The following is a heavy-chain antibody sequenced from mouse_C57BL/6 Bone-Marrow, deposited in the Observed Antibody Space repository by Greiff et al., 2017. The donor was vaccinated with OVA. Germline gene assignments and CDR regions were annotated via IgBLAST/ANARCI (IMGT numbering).Heavy chain of an antibody. Sequence: VKLQESGAELVKPGASVKMSCKASGYTFTSYWITWVKQRPGQGLEWIGDIYPGSGSTNYNEKFKSKATLTVDTSSSTAYMQLSSLTSEDSAVYYWASYEGVAYWGQGTLVTVSA. V-gene: IGHV1-55*01. CDR1: GYTFTSYW. CDR3: ASYEGVAY. J-gene: IGHJ3*01. D-gene: IGHD1-1*01. CDR2: IYPGSGST.